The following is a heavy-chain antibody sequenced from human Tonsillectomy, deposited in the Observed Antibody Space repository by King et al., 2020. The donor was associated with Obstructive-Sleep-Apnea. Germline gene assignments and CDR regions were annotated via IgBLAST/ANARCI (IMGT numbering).Heavy chain of an antibody. CDR2: ISGSGGST. CDR1: GFTFSSYA. D-gene: IGHD5-12*01. CDR3: AKSTGVATRGYDY. J-gene: IGHJ4*02. Sequence: VQLVESGGGLVQPGGSLRLSCAASGFTFSSYAMSWVRQAPGMGLEWVSAISGSGGSTYYADSGKGRFTISRDNSKNTLYLQMNSLRAEDTAVYYCAKSTGVATRGYDYWGQGTLVTVSS. V-gene: IGHV3-23*04.